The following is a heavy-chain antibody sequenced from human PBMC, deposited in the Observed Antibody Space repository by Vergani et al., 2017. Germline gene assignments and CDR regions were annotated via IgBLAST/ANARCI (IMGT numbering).Heavy chain of an antibody. CDR2: INHSGST. CDR3: ARGPTYYDILTGRNRFDY. V-gene: IGHV4-34*01. Sequence: QVQLQQWGAGLLKPSETLSLTCAVYGGSFSGYYWSWIRQPPGKGLEWIGEINHSGSTNYNPSLKSRVTISVDTSKNQFSLKLSSVTAADTAGYYCARGPTYYDILTGRNRFDYWGQGTLVTVSS. D-gene: IGHD3-9*01. J-gene: IGHJ4*02. CDR1: GGSFSGYY.